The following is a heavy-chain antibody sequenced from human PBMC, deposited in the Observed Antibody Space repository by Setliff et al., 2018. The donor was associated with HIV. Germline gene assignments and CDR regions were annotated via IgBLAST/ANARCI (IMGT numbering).Heavy chain of an antibody. V-gene: IGHV4-39*07. CDR1: GGSINSSSYY. D-gene: IGHD4-17*01. Sequence: TSETLSLTCTVSGGSINSSSYYWGWIRQPPGKGLEWIGTVYYSGSTYYNPSLKSRVTISVDTSKNQFSLKLSSVTAADTAVYYCARAAAGNTGPFDLWGQGSPVTVSS. J-gene: IGHJ4*02. CDR2: VYYSGST. CDR3: ARAAAGNTGPFDL.